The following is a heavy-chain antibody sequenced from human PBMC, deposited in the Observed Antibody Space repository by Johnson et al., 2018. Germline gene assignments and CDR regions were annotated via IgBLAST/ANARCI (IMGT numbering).Heavy chain of an antibody. D-gene: IGHD5-24*01. CDR1: GFTFSSYS. J-gene: IGHJ3*02. CDR2: ISSSSSYI. V-gene: IGHV3-21*01. CDR3: AFTEMATISDAFDI. Sequence: EVQLLESGGGLVKPGGSLRLSCAASGFTFSSYSMNWVRQAPGKGLEWVSSISSSSSYIYYADSVKGRFTISRDNAKNSLYLQMNSLRAEDTAGYYCAFTEMATISDAFDIWGQGTMVTVSS.